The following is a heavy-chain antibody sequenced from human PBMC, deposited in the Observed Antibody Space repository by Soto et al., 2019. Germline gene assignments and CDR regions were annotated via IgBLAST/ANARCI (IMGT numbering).Heavy chain of an antibody. J-gene: IGHJ4*02. CDR2: IYYSGST. CDR3: ARESGSYDPLDY. CDR1: GASISSYY. Sequence: PSETLSLTCTVSGASISSYYWSWIRRPPGKGLEWIGYIYYSGSTNYNPSLKSRVTISVDTSKNQFSLKVSSVTAADTAVYYCARESGSYDPLDYWGQGTLVTVSS. D-gene: IGHD1-26*01. V-gene: IGHV4-59*01.